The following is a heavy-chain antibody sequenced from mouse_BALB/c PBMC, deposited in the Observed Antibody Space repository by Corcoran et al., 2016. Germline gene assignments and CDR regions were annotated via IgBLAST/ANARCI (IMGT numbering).Heavy chain of an antibody. J-gene: IGHJ4*01. CDR3: ARRADYYYAMDY. D-gene: IGHD2-4*01. CDR1: GFSLSTSGMG. V-gene: IGHV8-12*01. Sequence: QVTLKESGPGILQPSQTLSLPCSFSGFSLSTSGMGVSWIRQPSGKGLEWLAHIYWDDEKRYNPSLKSRLTISKDTSSNQVFLKITSVDTAATATYYCARRADYYYAMDYWGQGTSVTVSS. CDR2: IYWDDEK.